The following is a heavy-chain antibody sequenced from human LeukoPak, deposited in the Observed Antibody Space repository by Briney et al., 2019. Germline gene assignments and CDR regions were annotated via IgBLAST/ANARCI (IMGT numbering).Heavy chain of an antibody. J-gene: IGHJ6*03. CDR2: IRYDGSNK. CDR3: AREKEGYCSRTSCYLDYYYYYMDV. CDR1: GFTFSSYG. Sequence: GGSLRLSCAASGFTFSSYGIHWVRQAPGKGLEWVAFIRYDGSNKYYTDSVKGRFTISRDNSKNTLYLQMNSLRAEDTAVYYCAREKEGYCSRTSCYLDYYYYYMDVWGKGTTVTISS. D-gene: IGHD2-2*01. V-gene: IGHV3-30*02.